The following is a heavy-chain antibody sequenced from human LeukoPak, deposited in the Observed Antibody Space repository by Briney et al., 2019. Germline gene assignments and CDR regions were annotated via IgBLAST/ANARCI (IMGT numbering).Heavy chain of an antibody. Sequence: PGGSLRLSCVASGFTFSSYAMNWVRQGPGRGLEWVSGISDRGGNTYYADSVKGRYTISRDNSKNTLYLQMNSLRAEDTAVYYCARVHSSPYLYFDYWGQGTLVTVSS. CDR3: ARVHSSPYLYFDY. J-gene: IGHJ4*02. D-gene: IGHD6-6*01. CDR1: GFTFSSYA. CDR2: ISDRGGNT. V-gene: IGHV3-23*01.